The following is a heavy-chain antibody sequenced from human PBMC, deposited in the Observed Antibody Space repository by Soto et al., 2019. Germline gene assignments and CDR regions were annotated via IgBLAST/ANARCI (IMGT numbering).Heavy chain of an antibody. CDR3: ARVVVLWFGELSGFDP. V-gene: IGHV1-3*01. J-gene: IGHJ5*02. Sequence: QVQLVQSGAEVKKPGASVKVSCKSSGYTFTSYAMHWVRQAPGQWLEWMGWINAGNGNTKYSQKFQGRVTITRDTSASTAYMELSSLRSEDTAVSYCARVVVLWFGELSGFDPWGQGTLVTVSS. D-gene: IGHD3-10*01. CDR1: GYTFTSYA. CDR2: INAGNGNT.